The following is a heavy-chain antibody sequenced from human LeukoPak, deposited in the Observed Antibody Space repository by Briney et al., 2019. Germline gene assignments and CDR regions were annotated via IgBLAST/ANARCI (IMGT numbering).Heavy chain of an antibody. CDR3: ARAPGGFHGDYSPIAY. CDR2: TSDDGSAK. CDR1: GFTFATYA. Sequence: GGSLRLSCAAPGFTFATYAMSWIRQAPGKGLQWLALTSDDGSAKYYADSVKGRFTISRDNSQNTLYLQMNSLRADETAIYYCARAPGGFHGDYSPIAYWGQGTLVTVSS. J-gene: IGHJ4*02. V-gene: IGHV3-30-3*01. D-gene: IGHD4-17*01.